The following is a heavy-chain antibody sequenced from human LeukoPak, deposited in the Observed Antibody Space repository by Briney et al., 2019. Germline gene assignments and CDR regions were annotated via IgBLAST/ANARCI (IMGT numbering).Heavy chain of an antibody. CDR3: TTDGAYCSGGSCDDF. CDR2: IKSKTDGGTT. D-gene: IGHD2-15*01. V-gene: IGHV3-15*01. Sequence: PGGSLRLSCAASGFTFSNAWMSWVRQAPGKGLEWVGRIKSKTDGGTTDYAAPVTGRFTISRDDSKNTLYLQMNSLKTEDTAVYYCTTDGAYCSGGSCDDFWGQGTLVTVSS. CDR1: GFTFSNAW. J-gene: IGHJ4*02.